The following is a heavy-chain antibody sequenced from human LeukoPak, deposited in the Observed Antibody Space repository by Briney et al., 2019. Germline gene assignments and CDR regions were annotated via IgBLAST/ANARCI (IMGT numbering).Heavy chain of an antibody. V-gene: IGHV1-46*01. CDR3: ARGDLYVWGSYRCDY. D-gene: IGHD3-16*02. CDR2: INPSGGST. Sequence: ASVKVSCKASGYTFTSYYMHWVRQAPGQGLEWMGIINPSGGSTSYAQKFQGRVTMTRDMSTSTVYMELSSLRSEDTAVYYCARGDLYVWGSYRCDYWGQGTLVTVSS. J-gene: IGHJ4*02. CDR1: GYTFTSYY.